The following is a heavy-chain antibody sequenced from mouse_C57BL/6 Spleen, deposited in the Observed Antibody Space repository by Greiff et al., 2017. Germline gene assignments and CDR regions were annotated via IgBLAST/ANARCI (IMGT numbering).Heavy chain of an antibody. D-gene: IGHD3-2*02. Sequence: QVQLQQPGAELVMPGASVKLSCKASGYTFTSYWMHWVKQRPGQGLEWIGEIDPSDSYTNYNQKFKGKSTLTVDKSSSTAYMQLSSLTSEDSAVYYCARASSGHAYYAMDYGGQGTSVTVSS. CDR3: ARASSGHAYYAMDY. J-gene: IGHJ4*01. CDR2: IDPSDSYT. V-gene: IGHV1-69*01. CDR1: GYTFTSYW.